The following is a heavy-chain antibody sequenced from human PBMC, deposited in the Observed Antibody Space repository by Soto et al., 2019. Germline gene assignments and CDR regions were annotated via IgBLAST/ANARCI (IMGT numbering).Heavy chain of an antibody. CDR3: SRVFRRYCSSTSCYTNYSYYYIDV. CDR1: GFTVSSNY. Sequence: EVQLVESGGGWVQPGGSLRLSCAASGFTVSSNYMNWVRKAPGKGLDWVSVIYSGGSTYYAESVKGRFTISRHNSKNTLYLQINSLRAEETAVYYYSRVFRRYCSSTSCYTNYSYYYIDVWGKGTTVTVSS. V-gene: IGHV3-53*04. J-gene: IGHJ6*03. CDR2: IYSGGST. D-gene: IGHD2-2*02.